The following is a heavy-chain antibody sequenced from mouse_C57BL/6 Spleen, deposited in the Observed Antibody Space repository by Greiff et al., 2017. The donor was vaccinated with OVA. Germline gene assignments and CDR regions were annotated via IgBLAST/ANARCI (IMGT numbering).Heavy chain of an antibody. J-gene: IGHJ3*01. CDR1: GYTFTSYD. D-gene: IGHD1-1*01. CDR2: IYPRDGST. V-gene: IGHV1-85*01. CDR3: AREGPTVVEGFAY. Sequence: VQLQQSGPELVKPGASVKLSCKASGYTFTSYDINWVKQRPGQGLEWIGWIYPRDGSTKYNEKFKGKATLPVDTSSSTAYMELHSLTSEDSAVYFCAREGPTVVEGFAYWGQGTLVTVSA.